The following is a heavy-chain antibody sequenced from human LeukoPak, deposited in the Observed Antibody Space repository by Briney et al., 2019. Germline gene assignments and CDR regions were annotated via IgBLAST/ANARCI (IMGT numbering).Heavy chain of an antibody. CDR1: GGSFSGYY. J-gene: IGHJ2*01. Sequence: PSETLSLTCAVYGGSFSGYYWSWIRQPPGKGLEWIGEINHSGSTNYNPSLKSRVTISVDTSKNQFSLKLNSVTDADTAVYYCARGIHLSMVYWCFDLWGRGTLVTVSS. CDR2: INHSGST. V-gene: IGHV4-34*01. D-gene: IGHD3-10*01. CDR3: ARGIHLSMVYWCFDL.